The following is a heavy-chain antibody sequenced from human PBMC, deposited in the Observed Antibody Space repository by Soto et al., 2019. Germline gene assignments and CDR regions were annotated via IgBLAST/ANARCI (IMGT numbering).Heavy chain of an antibody. J-gene: IGHJ5*02. D-gene: IGHD2-8*01. CDR3: TRRNGAAYDP. Sequence: EGQMVESGGGLVKPGGSLRLSCAASGFLFNSYSVTWVRQAPGKGLEWVSSISSSGFDVYYADSVKGRFSISRDNAKNSLYLQMNSLRGDDTAVYLCTRRNGAAYDPWGPGTVVTVSS. V-gene: IGHV3-21*06. CDR2: ISSSGFDV. CDR1: GFLFNSYS.